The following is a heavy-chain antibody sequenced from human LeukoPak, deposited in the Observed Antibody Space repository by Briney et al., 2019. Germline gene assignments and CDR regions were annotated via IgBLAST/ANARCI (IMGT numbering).Heavy chain of an antibody. CDR1: GFTFSDYY. J-gene: IGHJ4*02. V-gene: IGHV3-11*04. CDR3: AKGAVEMATIYVAFDY. CDR2: ISGSGSTI. D-gene: IGHD5-24*01. Sequence: PGGSLRLSCAASGFTFSDYYISWIRQAPGKGLEWVSYISGSGSTIYYADSVKGRFTVSRDNSKNTLYLQMNSLRAEDTAVYYCAKGAVEMATIYVAFDYWGQGTLVTVPS.